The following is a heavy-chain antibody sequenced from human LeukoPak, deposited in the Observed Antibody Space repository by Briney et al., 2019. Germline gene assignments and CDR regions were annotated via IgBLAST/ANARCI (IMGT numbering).Heavy chain of an antibody. CDR1: GYTFTSYD. CDR2: MNPNSGNT. D-gene: IGHD5-18*01. CDR3: ARPSRRGYSYGYGY. V-gene: IGHV1-8*01. Sequence: ASVKVSCKASGYTFTSYDINWVRQATGQGLERMGWMNPNSGNTGYAQKFQGRVTMTRNTSISTAYMELSSLRSEDTAVYYCARPSRRGYSYGYGYWGQGTLVTVSS. J-gene: IGHJ4*02.